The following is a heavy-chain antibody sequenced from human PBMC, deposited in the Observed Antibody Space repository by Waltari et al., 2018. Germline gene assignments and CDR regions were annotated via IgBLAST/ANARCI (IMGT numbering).Heavy chain of an antibody. V-gene: IGHV1-8*03. J-gene: IGHJ4*02. CDR3: AREGYGHEGSFDY. Sequence: QVQLVQSGAEVKKPGASVKVSCKASGYTFTSYDINWVRQATGQGLEWMGWMNPNSGNTGYAQKFQGRVTITTDESTSTAYMELSSLRSEDTAVYYCAREGYGHEGSFDYWGQGTLVTVSS. D-gene: IGHD6-13*01. CDR2: MNPNSGNT. CDR1: GYTFTSYD.